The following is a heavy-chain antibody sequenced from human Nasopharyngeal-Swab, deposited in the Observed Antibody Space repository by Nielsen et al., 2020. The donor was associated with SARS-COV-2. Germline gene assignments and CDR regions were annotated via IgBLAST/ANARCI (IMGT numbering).Heavy chain of an antibody. J-gene: IGHJ4*02. Sequence: WIRQPSGKGLEYLSAVSGDGVTTHYADSLKGRFTISRDNSKNTVYLQLGSLTAEDMAVYFCARGTPGIPGVDYWGQGTLVTVSS. CDR2: VSGDGVTT. D-gene: IGHD2-8*02. V-gene: IGHV3-64*02. CDR3: ARGTPGIPGVDY.